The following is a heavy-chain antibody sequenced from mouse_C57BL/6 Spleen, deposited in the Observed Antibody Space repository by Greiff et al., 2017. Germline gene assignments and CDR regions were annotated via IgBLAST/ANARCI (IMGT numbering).Heavy chain of an antibody. D-gene: IGHD2-1*01. Sequence: EVQWVESGGDLVKPGGSLKLSCAASGFTFSSYGMSWVRQTPDKRLEWVATISSGGSYTYYPDSVKGRFTISRDNAKNTLYLQMSSLKSEDTAMYYCARDGNSHFDYWGQGTTLTVSS. V-gene: IGHV5-6*01. J-gene: IGHJ2*01. CDR2: ISSGGSYT. CDR1: GFTFSSYG. CDR3: ARDGNSHFDY.